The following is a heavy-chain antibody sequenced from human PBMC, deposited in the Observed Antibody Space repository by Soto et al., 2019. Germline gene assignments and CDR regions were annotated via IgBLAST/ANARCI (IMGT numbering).Heavy chain of an antibody. J-gene: IGHJ6*02. Sequence: QVQLVQSGAEVKKPGSSVKVSCKASGGTFSSYAISWVRQAPGQGLEWMGGMIPIFGTANYAQKFQGRVTITADESTSTAYMELSSIRSEDTAVYYCASSGHDFLIYYGIDVWGQGTTVTVSS. CDR3: ASSGHDFLIYYGIDV. V-gene: IGHV1-69*12. D-gene: IGHD5-12*01. CDR2: MIPIFGTA. CDR1: GGTFSSYA.